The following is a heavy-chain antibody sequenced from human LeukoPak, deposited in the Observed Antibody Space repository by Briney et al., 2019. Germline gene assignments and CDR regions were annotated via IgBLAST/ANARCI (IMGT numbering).Heavy chain of an antibody. V-gene: IGHV3-7*01. Sequence: GGSLRLSCVASGFTFSRDWMSWVRQAPGKGLEWVANIKEDGSAQYYADSVKGRFTISRDNTKNSLYLQMNSLTAEYTAMYYCAKDGDGYHNWGQGALVTVSS. CDR1: GFTFSRDW. CDR3: AKDGDGYHN. J-gene: IGHJ4*02. CDR2: IKEDGSAQ. D-gene: IGHD3-9*01.